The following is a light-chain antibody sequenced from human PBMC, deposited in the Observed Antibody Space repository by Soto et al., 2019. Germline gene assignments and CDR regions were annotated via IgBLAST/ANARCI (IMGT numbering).Light chain of an antibody. J-gene: IGLJ1*01. Sequence: QSVLTQPASVSGSPGQSITISCTGTSSDVGGYNYVSWYQQHPVKAPKLMIYDVTNRPSGVSDRFSGSKSGNTASLTISGLQAEDEADYYCTSYTSSSTPYVFVTGPKVTVL. CDR1: SSDVGGYNY. CDR3: TSYTSSSTPYV. CDR2: DVT. V-gene: IGLV2-14*01.